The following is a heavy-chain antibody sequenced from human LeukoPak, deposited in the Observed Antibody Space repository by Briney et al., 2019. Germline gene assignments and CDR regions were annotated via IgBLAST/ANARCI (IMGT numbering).Heavy chain of an antibody. CDR3: ARGSHYDILTGLPIYYFDY. D-gene: IGHD3-9*01. CDR1: GYTFTSYG. CDR2: ISAYNGNT. V-gene: IGHV1-18*01. J-gene: IGHJ4*02. Sequence: ASVKVSCKASGYTFTSYGISWVRQAPGQGLEWMGWISAYNGNTNYAQKLQGRVTMTTDTSTSTAYMELRSLRSDDTAVYHCARGSHYDILTGLPIYYFDYWGQGTLVTVSS.